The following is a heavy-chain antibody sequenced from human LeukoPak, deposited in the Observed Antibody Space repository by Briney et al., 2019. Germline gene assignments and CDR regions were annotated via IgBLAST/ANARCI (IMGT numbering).Heavy chain of an antibody. CDR2: IYYSGST. D-gene: IGHD5-12*01. CDR3: ARERRGYSGYDYRPYYYYYYMDV. Sequence: SETLSLTCTVSGGSISSSSYYWGWIRQPPGKGLERIGTIYYSGSTYYNPSLKSRVTMSLHTSKNQFSLKLTSVTAADTAVYYCARERRGYSGYDYRPYYYYYYMDVWGKGTTVTVSS. CDR1: GGSISSSSYY. J-gene: IGHJ6*03. V-gene: IGHV4-39*07.